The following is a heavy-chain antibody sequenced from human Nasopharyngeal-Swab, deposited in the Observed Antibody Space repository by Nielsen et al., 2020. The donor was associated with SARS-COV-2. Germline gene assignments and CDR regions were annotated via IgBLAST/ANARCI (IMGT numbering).Heavy chain of an antibody. D-gene: IGHD1-26*01. CDR2: ISSSSSTI. J-gene: IGHJ6*02. Sequence: GESLKISCAASGFTFSSYSMNWVRQAPGKGLEWVSYISSSSSTIYYADSVKGRFTISRDNAKNSLYLQMNSLRAEDTAVYYCAAATSLDYYYYYGMDVWGQGTTVTVFS. CDR1: GFTFSSYS. CDR3: AAATSLDYYYYYGMDV. V-gene: IGHV3-48*04.